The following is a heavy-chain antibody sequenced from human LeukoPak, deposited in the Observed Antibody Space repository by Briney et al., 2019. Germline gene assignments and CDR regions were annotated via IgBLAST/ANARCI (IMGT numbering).Heavy chain of an antibody. V-gene: IGHV1-46*01. Sequence: ASVKVSCKASGYTFTSYGISWVRQAPGQVLEWMGLINPDGGNTNYAQNFQGRVTLTRDTSTSTVYMELSSLRSEDTAIYYCARIRDGYNDAYDLWGQGTVVTVPS. D-gene: IGHD5-24*01. CDR2: INPDGGNT. CDR1: GYTFTSYG. CDR3: ARIRDGYNDAYDL. J-gene: IGHJ3*01.